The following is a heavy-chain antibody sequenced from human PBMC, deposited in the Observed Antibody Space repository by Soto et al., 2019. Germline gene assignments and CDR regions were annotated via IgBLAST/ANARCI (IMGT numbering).Heavy chain of an antibody. CDR2: ISRSSSTI. V-gene: IGHV3-48*02. Sequence: EVQLVESGGGLVQPGGSLRLSCAASGFTFSSYSMNWVRQAPGKGLEWGSYISRSSSTIYYADSVKGRFTTPRDNAKKSLYLQMNSRRDEDTAVYYCAREVWPLNWFDPWGQGTLVTVSS. J-gene: IGHJ5*02. D-gene: IGHD3-16*01. CDR1: GFTFSSYS. CDR3: AREVWPLNWFDP.